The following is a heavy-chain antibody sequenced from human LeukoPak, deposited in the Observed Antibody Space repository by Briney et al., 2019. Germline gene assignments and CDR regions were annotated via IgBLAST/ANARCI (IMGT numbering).Heavy chain of an antibody. CDR3: AKDGKAAAGKTGYYYYMDV. CDR1: GFTFSSYW. V-gene: IGHV3-7*01. J-gene: IGHJ6*03. Sequence: PGGSLRLSCAASGFTFSSYWMSWVRQAPGKGLEWVANIKQDGSEKYYVDSVKGRFTISRDNAKNSLYLQMNSLRAEDTAVYYCAKDGKAAAGKTGYYYYMDVWGKGTTVTISS. D-gene: IGHD6-13*01. CDR2: IKQDGSEK.